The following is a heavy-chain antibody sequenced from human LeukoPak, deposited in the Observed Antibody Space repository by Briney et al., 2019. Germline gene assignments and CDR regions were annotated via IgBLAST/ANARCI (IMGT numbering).Heavy chain of an antibody. Sequence: PGGSLRLSCAASGFTFSSYGMHWVRQAPGNGLEWVAVIWYDGSNKYYADSVKGRFTISRDNSKNTLYLQMNSLRAEDTAVYSCARETDYGGNSDFDYWGQGTLVTVSS. D-gene: IGHD4-17*01. CDR2: IWYDGSNK. CDR1: GFTFSSYG. CDR3: ARETDYGGNSDFDY. J-gene: IGHJ4*02. V-gene: IGHV3-33*01.